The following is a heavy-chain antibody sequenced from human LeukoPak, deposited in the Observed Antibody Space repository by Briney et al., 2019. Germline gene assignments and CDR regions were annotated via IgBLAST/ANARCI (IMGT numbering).Heavy chain of an antibody. D-gene: IGHD1-26*01. Sequence: GGSLRLSCAGSGFTFDEYGMSWVRQAPGKGLEWVSSINWDGGSTAYADSVQGRFTISRDSAKNSLHPQMKSLRAEDTALYYCARDSFSGSSLDYWGQGTLVTVSS. CDR2: INWDGGST. CDR3: ARDSFSGSSLDY. V-gene: IGHV3-20*04. J-gene: IGHJ4*02. CDR1: GFTFDEYG.